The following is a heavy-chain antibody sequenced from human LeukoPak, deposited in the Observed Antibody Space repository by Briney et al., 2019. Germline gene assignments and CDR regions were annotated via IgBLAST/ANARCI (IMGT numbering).Heavy chain of an antibody. CDR1: GFTFSSYS. V-gene: IGHV3-21*01. CDR2: ISSDSNYI. CDR3: ARNRVVVAPAAPDY. Sequence: GGSLRLSCAASGFTFSSYSLNWVRQAPGKGLEWVSSISSDSNYIYYADSVKGRFTISRDNAKHSLYLQMSSLGAEDTAVYYCARNRVVVAPAAPDYWGQGTLVTVSS. D-gene: IGHD2-2*01. J-gene: IGHJ4*02.